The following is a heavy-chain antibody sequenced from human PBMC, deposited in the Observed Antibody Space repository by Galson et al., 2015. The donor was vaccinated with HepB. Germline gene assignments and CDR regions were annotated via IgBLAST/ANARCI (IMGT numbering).Heavy chain of an antibody. V-gene: IGHV4-34*01. CDR2: INHSGST. CDR1: GGSFSGYY. CDR3: ARRITMVRAFDY. J-gene: IGHJ4*02. D-gene: IGHD3-10*01. Sequence: LSLTCAVYGGSFSGYYWSWIRQPPGKGLEWIGEINHSGSTNYNPSLKSRVTISVDTSKNQFSLKLSSVTAADTAVYYCARRITMVRAFDYWGQGTLVTVSS.